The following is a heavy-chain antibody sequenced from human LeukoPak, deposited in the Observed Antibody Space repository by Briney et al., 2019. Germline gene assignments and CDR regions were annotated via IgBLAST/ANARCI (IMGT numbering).Heavy chain of an antibody. V-gene: IGHV3-33*08. CDR1: GFTFSSYA. J-gene: IGHJ4*02. CDR2: IWYDGSNK. CDR3: ARGTTDVGALDY. D-gene: IGHD1-26*01. Sequence: GGSLRLSCAASGFTFSSYAMHWVRQAPGKGLEWVTVIWYDGSNKYYAESVKGRFTVSRDNSKNTLYLQMNSLRAEDTALYYCARGTTDVGALDYWGQGTLVTVSS.